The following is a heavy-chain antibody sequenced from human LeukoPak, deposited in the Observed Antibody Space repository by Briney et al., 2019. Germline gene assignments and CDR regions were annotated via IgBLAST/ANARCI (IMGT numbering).Heavy chain of an antibody. CDR2: IKQDGSEK. D-gene: IGHD6-13*01. CDR1: GFTVSSKY. V-gene: IGHV3-7*01. CDR3: ARGLAAAGYYYYGMDV. Sequence: GGSLRLSCAASGFTVSSKYMSWVRQAPGKGLEWVANIKQDGSEKYYVDSMRGRFTISRDNAKNSLYLQMNSLRAEDTAVYYCARGLAAAGYYYYGMDVWGQGTTVTVSS. J-gene: IGHJ6*02.